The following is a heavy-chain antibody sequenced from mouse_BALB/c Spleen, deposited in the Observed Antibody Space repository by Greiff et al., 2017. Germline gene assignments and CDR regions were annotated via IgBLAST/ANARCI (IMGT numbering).Heavy chain of an antibody. V-gene: IGHV14-3*02. CDR1: GFNIKDTY. CDR2: IDPANGNT. D-gene: IGHD2-3*01. Sequence: VQLQQSGAELVKPGASVKLSCTASGFNIKDTYMHWVKQRPEQGLEWIGRIDPANGNTKYDPKFQGKATITADTSSNTAYLQLSSLTSEDTAVYYCARDDGYPHYYAMDYWGQGTSVTVSS. J-gene: IGHJ4*01. CDR3: ARDDGYPHYYAMDY.